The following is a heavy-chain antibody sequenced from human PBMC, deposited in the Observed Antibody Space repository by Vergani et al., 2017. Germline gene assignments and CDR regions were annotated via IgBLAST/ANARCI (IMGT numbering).Heavy chain of an antibody. J-gene: IGHJ6*02. V-gene: IGHV3-23*04. CDR3: AKANPRNSGYDYLYYYHAMDV. Sequence: ELQLVESGGGLVQPGGSLRLSCAASGFTFNHYAMNWVRQAPGKGLEWVSGINGSGGSTYYAGSVKGRFTISRDSSKNTLYLQMNSLSAGDTAVYYCAKANPRNSGYDYLYYYHAMDVWGQGTTVTVSS. CDR2: INGSGGST. CDR1: GFTFNHYA. D-gene: IGHD5-12*01.